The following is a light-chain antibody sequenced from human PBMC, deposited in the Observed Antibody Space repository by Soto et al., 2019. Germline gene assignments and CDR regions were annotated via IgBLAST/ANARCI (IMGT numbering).Light chain of an antibody. V-gene: IGKV3-15*01. CDR1: QSVSSN. Sequence: EIVMTQSPATLSVSPGERATLSCRASQSVSSNLAWYQQKPGQAPRLLIYRASTRATGIPARFSGSGSGTDFTLTITSLKSEDFAVYYCQHYHNWPPWTFGQGTKVEIK. CDR2: RAS. CDR3: QHYHNWPPWT. J-gene: IGKJ1*01.